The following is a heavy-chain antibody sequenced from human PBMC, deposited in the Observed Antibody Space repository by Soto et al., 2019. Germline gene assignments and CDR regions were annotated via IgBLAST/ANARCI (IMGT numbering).Heavy chain of an antibody. D-gene: IGHD1-26*01. CDR2: ISYDGSNK. Sequence: GGSLRLSCAASGFTFSSYGMHWVRQAPGKGLEWVAVISYDGSNKYYADSVKGRFTISRDNSKNTLYLQMNSLRAEDTAVYYCAKGTRGRSYYYYYGMDVWGQGTTVTVSS. CDR3: AKGTRGRSYYYYYGMDV. J-gene: IGHJ6*02. V-gene: IGHV3-30*18. CDR1: GFTFSSYG.